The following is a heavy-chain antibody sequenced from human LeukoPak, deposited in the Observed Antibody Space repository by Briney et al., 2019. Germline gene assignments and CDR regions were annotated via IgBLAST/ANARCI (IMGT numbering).Heavy chain of an antibody. Sequence: GGSLRLSCAASGFTFSSYAMSWVRQAPGKGLEWVSGISGSGISTYCVDSVKGRFTISRDNSKNTLYLQMNSLRAEDTAVYYCARRAGGYSHPYDYWGQGTLVTVSS. CDR2: ISGSGIST. J-gene: IGHJ4*02. CDR1: GFTFSSYA. V-gene: IGHV3-23*01. CDR3: ARRAGGYSHPYDY. D-gene: IGHD4-23*01.